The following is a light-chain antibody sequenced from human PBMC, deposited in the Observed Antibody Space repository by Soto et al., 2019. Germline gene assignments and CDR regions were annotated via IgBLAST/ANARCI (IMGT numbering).Light chain of an antibody. CDR3: QQYNSRPT. J-gene: IGKJ2*01. Sequence: EIVLTQSPATLSVSPGESATLSCRASQSVTSHLAWYQQKPGQAPRLLIFGASTRATGIPARFSGSGSGTDFTLTISSLQSEDFAAYYCQQYNSRPTFGQGTKVDIK. CDR1: QSVTSH. CDR2: GAS. V-gene: IGKV3-15*01.